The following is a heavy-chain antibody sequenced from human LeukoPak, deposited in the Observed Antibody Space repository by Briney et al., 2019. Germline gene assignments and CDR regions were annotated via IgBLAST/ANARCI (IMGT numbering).Heavy chain of an antibody. CDR3: AREPTTYGSGSSFDY. CDR2: IGSNGGRT. D-gene: IGHD3-10*01. J-gene: IGHJ4*02. V-gene: IGHV3-64*01. CDR1: GFTFSNYA. Sequence: PGGSLRLSCAASGFTFSNYAMHWVRQAPGKGLEYVSAIGSNGGRTYYANSVKSRFTISRDNSKNTLFLQMGSLRAEDMAVYYCAREPTTYGSGSSFDYWGQGTLVTVSS.